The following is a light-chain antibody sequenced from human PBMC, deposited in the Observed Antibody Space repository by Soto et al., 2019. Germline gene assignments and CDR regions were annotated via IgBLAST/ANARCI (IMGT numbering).Light chain of an antibody. CDR3: QQYFETPGT. CDR1: QDLLYSFNNQNY. V-gene: IGKV4-1*01. CDR2: WAS. J-gene: IGKJ1*01. Sequence: DIVMTQSPDSLTVSLGERATINCRSSQDLLYSFNNQNYVAWYQQRPGQPPKLLIHWASIREPGVPDRFSGSGSGTDFTRTISSLQAGDVAVYYCQQYFETPGTFGQGTKVKIK.